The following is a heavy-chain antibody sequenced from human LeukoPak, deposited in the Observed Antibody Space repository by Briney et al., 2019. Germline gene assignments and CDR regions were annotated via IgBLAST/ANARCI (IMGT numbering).Heavy chain of an antibody. CDR1: GGSISSDDYF. J-gene: IGHJ6*02. CDR2: SQYSGST. CDR3: ACPTNYGMDV. Sequence: SSETLSLTCSVSGGSISSDDYFWSWIRQPPGKGLEWIGYSQYSGSTYYNPSLKSRVTISVDTSKNQFSLKLNSVTAEDTAVYYCACPTNYGMDVWGQGTTVTVSS. V-gene: IGHV4-30-4*01. D-gene: IGHD2-8*01.